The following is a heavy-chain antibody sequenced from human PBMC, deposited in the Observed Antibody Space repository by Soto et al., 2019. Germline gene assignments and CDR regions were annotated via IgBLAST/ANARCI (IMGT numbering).Heavy chain of an antibody. D-gene: IGHD3-10*01. CDR2: INPNGGGT. J-gene: IGHJ4*02. Sequence: QVQLVQSGAEVKKPGASVKVSCKASGYKFINHYIHWVRQAPGVGLEWMGIINPNGGGTDYAQKFQDRVTMTTDTSMNTVHMALNRLTSEDTAVYFCARDSSASATSYSFDNWGQGTLVSVSS. CDR3: ARDSSASATSYSFDN. CDR1: GYKFINHY. V-gene: IGHV1-46*01.